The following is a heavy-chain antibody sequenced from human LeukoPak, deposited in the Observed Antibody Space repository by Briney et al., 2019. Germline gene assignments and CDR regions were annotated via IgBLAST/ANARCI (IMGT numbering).Heavy chain of an antibody. V-gene: IGHV4-59*08. CDR1: GGSLSSHY. CDR3: ARHDPALVVAATGYYYYYGMDV. J-gene: IGHJ6*02. CDR2: IYYSGST. Sequence: SETLSLTCTVSGGSLSSHYWSWIRQPPGKGLEWIGYIYYSGSTNYNPSLKSRVTISVDTSKNQFSLKLSSVTAADTAVYYCARHDPALVVAATGYYYYYGMDVWGQGTTVTVSS. D-gene: IGHD2-15*01.